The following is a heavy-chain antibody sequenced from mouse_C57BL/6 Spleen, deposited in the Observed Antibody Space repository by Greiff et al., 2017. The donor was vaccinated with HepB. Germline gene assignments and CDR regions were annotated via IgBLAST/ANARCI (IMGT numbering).Heavy chain of an antibody. CDR3: ARGGYDSYYFDY. CDR2: ISYSGST. CDR1: GYSITSGYD. J-gene: IGHJ2*01. D-gene: IGHD2-4*01. V-gene: IGHV3-1*01. Sequence: EVQVVESGPGMVKPSQSLSLTCTVTGYSITSGYDWHWIRHFPGNKLEWMGYISYSGSTNYNPSLKSRISITHDTSKNHFFLKLNSVTTEDTATYYCARGGYDSYYFDYWGQGTTLTVSS.